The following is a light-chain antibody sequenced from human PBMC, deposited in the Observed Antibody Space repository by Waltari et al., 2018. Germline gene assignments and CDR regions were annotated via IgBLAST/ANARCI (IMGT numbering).Light chain of an antibody. CDR3: SSRELSGHVV. CDR1: ILRTYY. Sequence: SSDLTQDPAVSVALGQTVRITCQGDILRTYYGNWCRQKPGQPPELVIYGKNNRPSGILYRFAASSSGNTASLIITGAQAADEADYYCSSRELSGHVVFGGGTRLTVL. J-gene: IGLJ2*01. V-gene: IGLV3-19*01. CDR2: GKN.